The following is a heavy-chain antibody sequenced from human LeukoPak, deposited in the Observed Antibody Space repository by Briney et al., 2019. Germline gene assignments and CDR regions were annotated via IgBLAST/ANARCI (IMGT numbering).Heavy chain of an antibody. CDR1: GFTFGSYG. D-gene: IGHD3-16*02. Sequence: PGGSLSPSWAASGFTFGSYGMTWVGQAPGKGLEWVSSIVSSSSYIYYADSVKGRFTISRDNAKNSLYLQMNSLRAEDTAVYYCARDLTHYDYVWGSYREPDYWGQGTLVTVSS. V-gene: IGHV3-21*01. CDR2: IVSSSSYI. J-gene: IGHJ4*02. CDR3: ARDLTHYDYVWGSYREPDY.